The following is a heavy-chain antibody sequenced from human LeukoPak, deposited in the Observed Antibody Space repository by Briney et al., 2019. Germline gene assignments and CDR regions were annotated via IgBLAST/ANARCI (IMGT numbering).Heavy chain of an antibody. V-gene: IGHV3-23*01. D-gene: IGHD3-10*01. J-gene: IGHJ4*02. CDR3: ASMVRGVITEFDY. CDR2: ISGSGGST. CDR1: GFTFSSYA. Sequence: PGGSLRLSCAASGFTFSSYAMSWVRQAPGKGLEWVSAISGSGGSTYYADSVKGRFTISRDNSKNTLYLQMNSLRAEDTAVYYCASMVRGVITEFDYWGQGTLVTVSS.